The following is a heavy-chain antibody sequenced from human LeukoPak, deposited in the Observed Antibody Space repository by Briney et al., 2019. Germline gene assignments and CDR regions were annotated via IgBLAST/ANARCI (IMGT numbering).Heavy chain of an antibody. CDR2: ISGSGGST. CDR1: GFTFSSYA. D-gene: IGHD2-2*02. J-gene: IGHJ1*01. CDR3: ARDDVVVPAVIEH. V-gene: IGHV3-23*01. Sequence: GGSLRVSSVAPGFTFSSYAMSWVRQALGKGLECVSAISGSGGSTYYADSVKGRFTISRDNSKNTLYLQMNSLRAEDTAVYYCARDDVVVPAVIEHWGQGTLVTVSS.